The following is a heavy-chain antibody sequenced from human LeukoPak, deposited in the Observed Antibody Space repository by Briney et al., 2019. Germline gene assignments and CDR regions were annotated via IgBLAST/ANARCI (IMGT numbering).Heavy chain of an antibody. Sequence: GGSLRLSCVASGFSFSDYRMGWVRQAPEKGLEWVANIAHDGSEKKYVDSVKGHFTISRDNAKNTLYLQMSSLRVENTGVYYCARPSQYSGSYFDSWGQGTLVTVSS. CDR1: GFSFSDYR. D-gene: IGHD1-26*01. CDR3: ARPSQYSGSYFDS. CDR2: IAHDGSEK. J-gene: IGHJ4*02. V-gene: IGHV3-7*01.